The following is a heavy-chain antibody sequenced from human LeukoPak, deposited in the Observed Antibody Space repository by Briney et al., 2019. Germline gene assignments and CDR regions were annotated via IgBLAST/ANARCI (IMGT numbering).Heavy chain of an antibody. D-gene: IGHD4-23*01. Sequence: ASVKVSCKASGGNFNTFTINWVRQAPGQGLEWMGGILPVVSTTNYAQKFHDRVTITADKSTTTAFMVLSSLTSEDTAMYYCAREATVGRFTVVKSVGYWGQGTLVTVSS. CDR3: AREATVGRFTVVKSVGY. V-gene: IGHV1-69*06. CDR1: GGNFNTFT. CDR2: ILPVVSTT. J-gene: IGHJ4*02.